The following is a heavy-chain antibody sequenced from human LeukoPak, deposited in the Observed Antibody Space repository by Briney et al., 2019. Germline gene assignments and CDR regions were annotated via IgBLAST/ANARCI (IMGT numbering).Heavy chain of an antibody. V-gene: IGHV3-48*04. D-gene: IGHD5-12*01. CDR2: IDKGGNTI. CDR3: AKDRPTWPIDY. Sequence: GGSLRLSCVVSGFTLSTASMNWVRQAPGKGLEWISHIDKGGNTIYYAASVKGRFTISRDSAKNSLYLQMNSLRAEDTAVYYCAKDRPTWPIDYWGQGTLVTVSS. CDR1: GFTLSTAS. J-gene: IGHJ4*02.